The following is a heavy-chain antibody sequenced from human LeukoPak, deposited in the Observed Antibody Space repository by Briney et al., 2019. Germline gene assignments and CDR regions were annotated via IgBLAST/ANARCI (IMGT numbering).Heavy chain of an antibody. D-gene: IGHD3-10*01. CDR1: GFTFTHYY. J-gene: IGHJ4*02. V-gene: IGHV1-46*01. CDR2: IDGETGNT. Sequence: ASVKVSCKASGFTFTHYYIHWVRQARGQGLEWMGRIDGETGNTRYAQNFQGRVTMTRDTSTSTVYMELSSLRFEDTADCYCARDPGGNYFGPGTYFAYWGQGTLLTVSS. CDR3: ARDPGGNYFGPGTYFAY.